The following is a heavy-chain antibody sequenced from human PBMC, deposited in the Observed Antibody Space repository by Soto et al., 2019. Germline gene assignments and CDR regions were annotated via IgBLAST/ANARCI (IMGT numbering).Heavy chain of an antibody. D-gene: IGHD2-8*01. CDR2: IDPRDSFT. V-gene: IGHV5-10-1*01. CDR3: ASIAAYSTSGVACLDS. CDR1: EYIFTDYL. Sequence: GDSLKISWEVSEYIFTDYLITLVRQIPGKCLEWLGSIDPRDSFTNYNPSWHGHVTLSADKSITTAYLQWSSLMGSAPAMYSCASIAAYSTSGVACLDSWGQGTLVTVSS. J-gene: IGHJ4*02.